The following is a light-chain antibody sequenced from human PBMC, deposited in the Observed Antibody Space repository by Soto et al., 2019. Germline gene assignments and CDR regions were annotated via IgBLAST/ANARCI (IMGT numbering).Light chain of an antibody. CDR1: QNIEKY. J-gene: IGKJ2*01. CDR2: RAS. Sequence: DIQMTQSPFTLSASVGDTVTITCRASQNIEKYLAWYQHKPGKAPKVIIYRASTLETGVPSRFGGGMSDREFTLTIKSLQPEDFATYFCHQYHSSPYTFGQGTKVDIK. V-gene: IGKV1-5*03. CDR3: HQYHSSPYT.